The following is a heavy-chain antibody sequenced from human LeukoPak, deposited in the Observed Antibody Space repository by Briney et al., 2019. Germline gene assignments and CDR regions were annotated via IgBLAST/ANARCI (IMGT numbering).Heavy chain of an antibody. J-gene: IGHJ4*02. Sequence: GGSLRLSCAASGFDLYTSFMTWVRQAPGKGLEWVATIDQDGSGKYYADSVKGRFTISRDNSKNTLYLQMNSLRAEDTAVYYCAKDRRSQWLVQDYWGQGTLVTVSS. CDR3: AKDRRSQWLVQDY. CDR2: IDQDGSGK. V-gene: IGHV3-7*05. D-gene: IGHD6-19*01. CDR1: GFDLYTSF.